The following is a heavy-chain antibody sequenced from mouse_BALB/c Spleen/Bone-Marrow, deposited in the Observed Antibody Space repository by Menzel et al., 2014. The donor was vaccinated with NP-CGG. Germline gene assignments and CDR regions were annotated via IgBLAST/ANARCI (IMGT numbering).Heavy chain of an antibody. CDR3: TRYTYGDYPYYYAMDY. CDR1: GYTFTSYY. CDR2: INPSNGGT. J-gene: IGHJ4*01. D-gene: IGHD2-13*01. V-gene: IGHV1S81*02. Sequence: QVQLKESGAELVKPGASVKLSCEASGYTFTSYYMYWVKQRPGQGLEWIGGINPSNGGTNFNEKFKSKATLTVDKSSSAAYMQLGSLTSEDSAVYYCTRYTYGDYPYYYAMDYWGQGTSVTVSS.